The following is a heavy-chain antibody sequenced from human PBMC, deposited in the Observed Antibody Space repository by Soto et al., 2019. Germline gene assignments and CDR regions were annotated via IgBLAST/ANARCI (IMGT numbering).Heavy chain of an antibody. CDR3: ARESATTHDGFDI. V-gene: IGHV1-18*01. J-gene: IGHJ3*02. CDR1: GYTFTSYD. Sequence: QVQVVQSGAEVKKPGASVKVSCKTSGYTFTSYDISWVRQAPGQGLEWMGWISGYNGNTNYAQKLQGRVTMTTDTSTSTAYLELRSLRSDDTALYYCARESATTHDGFDIWGQGTMVIVSS. D-gene: IGHD4-17*01. CDR2: ISGYNGNT.